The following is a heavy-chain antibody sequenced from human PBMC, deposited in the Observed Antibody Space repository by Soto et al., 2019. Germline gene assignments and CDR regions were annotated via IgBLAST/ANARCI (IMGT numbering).Heavy chain of an antibody. CDR3: ARLRTGTVFDY. CDR1: GGSISSYY. J-gene: IGHJ4*02. CDR2: IYYSGST. D-gene: IGHD3-3*01. Sequence: KPSETLSLTCTVSGGSISSYYWSWIRQPPGKGLEWIGYIYYSGSTNYNPSLKSRVTISVDTSKNQFSLKLSSVTAADTAVYYCARLRTGTVFDYWGQGTLVTVSS. V-gene: IGHV4-59*01.